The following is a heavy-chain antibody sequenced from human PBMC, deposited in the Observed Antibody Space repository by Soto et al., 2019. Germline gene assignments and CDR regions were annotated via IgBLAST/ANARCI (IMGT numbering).Heavy chain of an antibody. CDR3: ARGMGKQVGATALRSYYYYYGMDV. J-gene: IGHJ6*02. Sequence: SETLSLTCAVYGGSFSGYYWSWIRQPPGKGLEWIGEINHSGSTNYNPSLKSRVTISVDTSKNQFSLKLSSVTAADTAVYYCARGMGKQVGATALRSYYYYYGMDVWGQGTTVTVSS. V-gene: IGHV4-34*01. CDR2: INHSGST. D-gene: IGHD1-26*01. CDR1: GGSFSGYY.